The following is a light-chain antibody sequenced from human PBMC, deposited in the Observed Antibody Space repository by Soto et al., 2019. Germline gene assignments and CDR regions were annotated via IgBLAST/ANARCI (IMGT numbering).Light chain of an antibody. J-gene: IGKJ2*01. CDR2: GGS. CDR1: QSVSSSY. Sequence: EIVLTQSPGPLSLSPGQRATLSCRASQSVSSSYLGWYQQKTGLAPRLVIYGGSSRATGIPERFSGSGTGTDFTLTISRLEPEDFAVYYCQQYGSLPRTFGQGTKRESK. CDR3: QQYGSLPRT. V-gene: IGKV3-20*01.